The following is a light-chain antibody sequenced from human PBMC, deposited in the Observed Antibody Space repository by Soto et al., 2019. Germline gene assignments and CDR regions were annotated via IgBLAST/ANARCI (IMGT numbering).Light chain of an antibody. J-gene: IGLJ2*01. CDR2: QDS. Sequence: SYELTQPPSVSVSPGQTASITCSGDKLGDKYAYWYQQKPGQSPVLIIYQDSKRPSGIPERFSGSNSGNTATLTISGTQAMDEADYYCQAWDGSTVVFGGGTKLTVL. CDR1: KLGDKY. CDR3: QAWDGSTVV. V-gene: IGLV3-1*01.